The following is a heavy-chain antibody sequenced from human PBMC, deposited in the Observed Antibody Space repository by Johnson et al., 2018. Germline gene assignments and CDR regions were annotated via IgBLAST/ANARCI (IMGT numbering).Heavy chain of an antibody. CDR1: GFTFSSSA. J-gene: IGHJ6*02. CDR2: ISYDGSNK. V-gene: IGHV3-30-3*01. Sequence: QVQLVQSGGGVVQPGRSLRLSCAASGFTFSSSAMHWVRQAPGKGLEWVAVISYDGSNKYYADSVKGRFTISRDNSKNTLYLQMNSLRAEDTALYYCAKDGTYYGMDVWGQGTTVTVSS. CDR3: AKDGTYYGMDV. D-gene: IGHD1-1*01.